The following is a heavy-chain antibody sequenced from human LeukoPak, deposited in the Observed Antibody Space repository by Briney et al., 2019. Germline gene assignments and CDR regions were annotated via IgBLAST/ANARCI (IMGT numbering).Heavy chain of an antibody. V-gene: IGHV3-23*01. J-gene: IGHJ6*02. CDR3: WVLRQHGMDV. Sequence: GGSLRLSCAASGFTFSSYAMSWVRQAPGEGLEGVSAISGSGGSTYYADSVKGRFTISRHNSKHTLYLQMNGLRAEDTAVYYRWVLRQHGMDVWGQGTTVTVSS. CDR2: ISGSGGST. CDR1: GFTFSSYA.